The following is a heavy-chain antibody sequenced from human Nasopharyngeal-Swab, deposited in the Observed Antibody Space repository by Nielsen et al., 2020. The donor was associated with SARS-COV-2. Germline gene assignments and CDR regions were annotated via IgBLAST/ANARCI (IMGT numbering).Heavy chain of an antibody. Sequence: GESLKISCAASGFSFSNYAMSWVRQAPGKGLEWVSAIRGSGGNTYYADSVKGRFTISRDNAKNSLYLQMNSLRAEDTAVYYCAREGWHYDFWSGSLGFDYWGQGTLVTVSS. CDR1: GFSFSNYA. CDR3: AREGWHYDFWSGSLGFDY. D-gene: IGHD3-3*01. J-gene: IGHJ4*02. CDR2: IRGSGGNT. V-gene: IGHV3-23*01.